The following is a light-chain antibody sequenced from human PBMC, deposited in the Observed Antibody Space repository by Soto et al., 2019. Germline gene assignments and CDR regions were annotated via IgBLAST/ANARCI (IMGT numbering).Light chain of an antibody. CDR1: QSVSGN. CDR3: QQYNNWPPWT. V-gene: IGKV3-15*01. Sequence: EIVMTQSPATLSVSPGERATLSCRASQSVSGNLAWYQQKPGQAPRLLIYGASTRATGIPARFSGSGSGTEFALTISSLQSEDFAVYYCQQYNNWPPWTFGQGTKVEIK. J-gene: IGKJ1*01. CDR2: GAS.